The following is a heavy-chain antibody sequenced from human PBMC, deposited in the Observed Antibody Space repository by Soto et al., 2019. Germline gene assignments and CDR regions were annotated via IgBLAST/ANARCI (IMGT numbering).Heavy chain of an antibody. Sequence: GGSLRLSCAASGFTFSSYGMHWVRQAPGKGLEWVAVISYDGSNKYYADSVKGRFTISRDNSKNTLYLQMNSLRAEDTAVYYCAKDWNEGYYDSSGSLFDYWGQGTLVTVSS. CDR1: GFTFSSYG. J-gene: IGHJ4*02. CDR2: ISYDGSNK. CDR3: AKDWNEGYYDSSGSLFDY. V-gene: IGHV3-30*18. D-gene: IGHD3-22*01.